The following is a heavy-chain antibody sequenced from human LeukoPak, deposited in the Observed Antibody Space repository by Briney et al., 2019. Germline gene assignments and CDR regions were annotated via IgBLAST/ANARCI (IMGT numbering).Heavy chain of an antibody. D-gene: IGHD3-10*01. CDR1: GFTFSSYE. CDR3: AREVHYGSGSYPIDH. Sequence: GGSLRLSCAASGFTFSSYEMNWVRQAPGKGLEWVSYISSSGSTIYYADSVKGRFTMSRDNAKNSLYLQMNSLRAEDTAVYYCAREVHYGSGSYPIDHWGQGTLVTVSS. J-gene: IGHJ4*02. CDR2: ISSSGSTI. V-gene: IGHV3-48*03.